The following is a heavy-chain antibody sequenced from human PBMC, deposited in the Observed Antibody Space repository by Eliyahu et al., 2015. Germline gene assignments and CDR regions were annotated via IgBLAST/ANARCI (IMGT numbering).Heavy chain of an antibody. V-gene: IGHV3-21*02. CDR2: ISFSSSYI. CDR1: GFTFGXNW. J-gene: IGHJ4*02. D-gene: IGHD2-2*01. CDR3: ARDEICGSTICYATDY. Sequence: EVQLVESGGGLVQSGGSLRLSCAASGFTFGXNWMGWVRQAPGKGLEWVASISFSSSYIYYADSVKGRFTIXRDNAKRSLYLQLNSLRDEDTAVYYCARDEICGSTICYATDYWGQGTLVTVSS.